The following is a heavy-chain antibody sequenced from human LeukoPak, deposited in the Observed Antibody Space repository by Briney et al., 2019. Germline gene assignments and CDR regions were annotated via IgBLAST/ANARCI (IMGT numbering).Heavy chain of an antibody. D-gene: IGHD3-3*01. CDR3: ARDLYDFWSGYYLPADY. J-gene: IGHJ4*02. Sequence: PGGSLRLSCVGSGFTSIAYALTWARQAPGKGLEWVAVIWYDGSNKYYADSVKGRFTISRDNSKNTLYLEMNSLRAEDAAVYYCARDLYDFWSGYYLPADYWGQGTLVTVSS. V-gene: IGHV3-33*08. CDR1: GFTSIAYA. CDR2: IWYDGSNK.